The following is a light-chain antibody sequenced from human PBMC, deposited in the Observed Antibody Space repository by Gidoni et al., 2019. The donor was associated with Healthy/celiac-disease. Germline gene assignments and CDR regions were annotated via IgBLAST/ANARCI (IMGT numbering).Light chain of an antibody. CDR1: QSIGSW. V-gene: IGKV1-5*03. CDR2: KAS. CDR3: QQYNSYSGT. Sequence: DIQMTQSPSTLSASVGDRVTITCRASQSIGSWLAWYQQKPGKAPKLLIYKASTLESGVPSRFSGSGSGTAFTLAITSLQPDDFATYYCQQYNSYSGTFGQXTKAEIK. J-gene: IGKJ1*01.